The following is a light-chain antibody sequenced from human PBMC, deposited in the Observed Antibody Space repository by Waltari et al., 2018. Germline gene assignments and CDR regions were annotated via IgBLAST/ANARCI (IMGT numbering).Light chain of an antibody. CDR1: SSDVGGYNY. CDR3: SSYAGSNNLI. CDR2: EVS. Sequence: QSALTQPPSASGSPGQSVTISCTGTSSDVGGYNYVSWYQQHPGKAPKLMIHEVSKRPSGVPDRFPGSKSGNPASLAGSGPQAEGEACYYCSSYAGSNNLIFGGGTKLTVL. J-gene: IGLJ2*01. V-gene: IGLV2-8*01.